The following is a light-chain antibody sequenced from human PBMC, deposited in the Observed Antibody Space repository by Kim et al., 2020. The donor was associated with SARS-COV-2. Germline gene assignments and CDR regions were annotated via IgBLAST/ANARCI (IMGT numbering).Light chain of an antibody. CDR3: QKYNSAPLT. CDR2: GAA. Sequence: DIQLTQSPSSLSASIGDRVTITCRASQDIANSLAWYQQKPGKVPQVLIYGAATLQSGVPSRFSGSGSGTEFTLTIGSLQTEDVATYYCQKYNSAPLTFGPGTKVDIK. CDR1: QDIANS. J-gene: IGKJ1*01. V-gene: IGKV1-27*01.